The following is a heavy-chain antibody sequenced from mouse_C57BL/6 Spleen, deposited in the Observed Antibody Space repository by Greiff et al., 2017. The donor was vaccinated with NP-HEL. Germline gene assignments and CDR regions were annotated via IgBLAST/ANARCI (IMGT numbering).Heavy chain of an antibody. V-gene: IGHV10-1*01. Sequence: EVQRVESGGGLVQPKGSLKLSCAASGFSFNTYAMNWVRQAPGKGLEWVARIRSKSNNYATYYADSVKDRFTISRDDSESMLYLQMNNLKTEDTAMYYCVRHGPGTGVYFDYWGQGTTLTVSS. CDR3: VRHGPGTGVYFDY. D-gene: IGHD3-3*01. CDR2: IRSKSNNYAT. J-gene: IGHJ2*01. CDR1: GFSFNTYA.